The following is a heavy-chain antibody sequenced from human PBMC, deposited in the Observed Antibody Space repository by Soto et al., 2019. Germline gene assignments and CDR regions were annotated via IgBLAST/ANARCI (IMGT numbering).Heavy chain of an antibody. D-gene: IGHD6-13*01. J-gene: IGHJ4*02. CDR2: ISYDGSNK. CDR3: ARDGVYSSSGVAGY. CDR1: GFTFSSYA. V-gene: IGHV3-30-3*01. Sequence: QVQLVESGGGVVQPGRSLRLSCAASGFTFSSYAMHWVRQAPGKGLEWVAVISYDGSNKYYADSVKGRFTISRDNSKNTLYLQMNSLRAEDTAVYYCARDGVYSSSGVAGYWGQGTLVTVSS.